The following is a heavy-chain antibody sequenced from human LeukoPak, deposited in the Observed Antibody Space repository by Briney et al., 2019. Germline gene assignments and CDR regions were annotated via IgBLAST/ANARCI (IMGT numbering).Heavy chain of an antibody. CDR1: GYTLTELS. CDR2: FDPEDGET. J-gene: IGHJ6*03. V-gene: IGHV1-24*01. D-gene: IGHD6-13*01. CDR3: ATGRLDGSSWYKPPGSYYYYMDV. Sequence: GASVKVSCKVSGYTLTELSMHWVRQAPGKGLEWMGGFDPEDGETIYAQKFQGRVTMTEDTSTDTAYMELSSLRSEDTAVYYCATGRLDGSSWYKPPGSYYYYMDVWGKGTTVTVSS.